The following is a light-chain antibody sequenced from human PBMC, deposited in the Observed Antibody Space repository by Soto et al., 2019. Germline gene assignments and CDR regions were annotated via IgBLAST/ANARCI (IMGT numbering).Light chain of an antibody. CDR1: QSVSID. J-gene: IGKJ1*01. CDR3: LQDYNYPRT. Sequence: EIVMTQSPATLSVSPGERATLSCRASQSVSIDLAWYPKTPGQAPSILIYGASTRATGIPVRFSGSASGTEFTLTISRLQPEDFATYYCLQDYNYPRTFGQGTKVDIK. CDR2: GAS. V-gene: IGKV3-15*01.